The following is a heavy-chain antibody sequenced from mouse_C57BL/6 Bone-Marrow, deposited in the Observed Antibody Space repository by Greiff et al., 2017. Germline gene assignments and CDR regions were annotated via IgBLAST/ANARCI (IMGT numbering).Heavy chain of an antibody. CDR2: IDPSDSYT. D-gene: IGHD2-5*01. Sequence: VQLQQPGAELVRPGTSVKLSCKASGYTFTSYWMHWVKQRPGQGLEWIGVIDPSDSYTNYNQKFKGKATLTVDTSSSTAYMQLSSLTSEDSAVYYCARRAYYSNYVDYWYFDVWGTGTTVTVSS. V-gene: IGHV1-59*01. J-gene: IGHJ1*03. CDR1: GYTFTSYW. CDR3: ARRAYYSNYVDYWYFDV.